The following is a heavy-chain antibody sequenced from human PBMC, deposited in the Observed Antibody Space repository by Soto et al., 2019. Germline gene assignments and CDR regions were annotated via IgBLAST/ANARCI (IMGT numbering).Heavy chain of an antibody. CDR2: ISGSGRGSRP. CDR1: GFNFSNYA. J-gene: IGHJ4*02. V-gene: IGHV3-23*01. D-gene: IGHD3-16*01. Sequence: RRLSCVESGFNFSNYAVAWVRQAPGKGLEWVSSISGSGRGSRPYYADSVQGRFTISRDHSKNIVSLQMDSLRVDDTAVYYCTRERSLVSFLFDYWGPGTLVTVSS. CDR3: TRERSLVSFLFDY.